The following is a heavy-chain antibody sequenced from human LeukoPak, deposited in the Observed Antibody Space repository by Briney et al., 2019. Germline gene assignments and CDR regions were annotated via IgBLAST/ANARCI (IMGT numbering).Heavy chain of an antibody. CDR2: IYYSGST. CDR1: GGSISSGDYY. D-gene: IGHD1-1*01. J-gene: IGHJ4*02. CDR3: ARRTENWNYFDY. Sequence: SQALSLTCTVSGGSISSGDYYWSWIRQPPGKGLEWIGYIYYSGSTYYNPSLKSRVTISVDTSKNQFSLKLSSVTAADTAVYYSARRTENWNYFDYWGQGTLVTVSS. V-gene: IGHV4-30-4*01.